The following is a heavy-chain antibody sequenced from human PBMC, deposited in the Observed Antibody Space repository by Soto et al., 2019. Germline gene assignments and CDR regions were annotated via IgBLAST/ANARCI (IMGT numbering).Heavy chain of an antibody. CDR2: IKYDGSEK. CDR3: VRDVGPITIFGEALSGYFDS. D-gene: IGHD3-3*01. V-gene: IGHV3-7*03. Sequence: GGSLRLSGAASGFAFNNYWMSWVRQAPGKGPEWVASIKYDGSEKYYVDSVKGRFTVSRDNAKNYLSMHLNSLRADDTAVYYCVRDVGPITIFGEALSGYFDSWGQGTLVTVSS. J-gene: IGHJ4*02. CDR1: GFAFNNYW.